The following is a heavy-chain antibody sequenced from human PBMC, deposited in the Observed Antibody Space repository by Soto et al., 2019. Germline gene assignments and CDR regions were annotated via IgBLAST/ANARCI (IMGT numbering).Heavy chain of an antibody. CDR1: GYTFTSYG. J-gene: IGHJ2*01. CDR3: ARGITMVRGVTSRGWYFDL. V-gene: IGHV1-18*01. Sequence: QVPLVQSGAEVKKPGASVKVSCKASGYTFTSYGISWVRQAPGQGLEWMGWISAYNGNTNYAQKLQGRVTMTTDTYTSTAYMELRSLRSDDTAAYYCARGITMVRGVTSRGWYFDLWGRGTLVTVSS. CDR2: ISAYNGNT. D-gene: IGHD3-10*01.